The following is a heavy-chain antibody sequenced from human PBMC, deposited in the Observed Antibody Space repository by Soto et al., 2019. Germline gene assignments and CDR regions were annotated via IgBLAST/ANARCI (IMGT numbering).Heavy chain of an antibody. J-gene: IGHJ4*02. Sequence: EVQLVESGGGLVQPGGSLRLSCAASGFSLRGYSMSWVRQAPGKGLEWVSYISGTGSSIYVDSVKGRFTISRDNAKNSVYLQMNSLGDDDTAVYYCARGAGYGDYGGYWGQGTLVTVSS. CDR2: ISGTGSSI. CDR3: ARGAGYGDYGGY. V-gene: IGHV3-48*02. D-gene: IGHD4-17*01. CDR1: GFSLRGYS.